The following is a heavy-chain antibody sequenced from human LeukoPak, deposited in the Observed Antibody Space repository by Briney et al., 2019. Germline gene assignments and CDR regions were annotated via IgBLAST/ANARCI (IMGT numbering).Heavy chain of an antibody. V-gene: IGHV4-59*01. J-gene: IGHJ4*02. CDR2: IYYSGST. CDR3: ARDTLYYFDY. Sequence: SETLSLTCTVSGGSISSYYWSWIQQPPGKGLEWIGYIYYSGSTNYNPSLKSRVTISVDTSKNQFSLKLSSVTAADTAVYYCARDTLYYFDYWGQGTLVTVSS. CDR1: GGSISSYY.